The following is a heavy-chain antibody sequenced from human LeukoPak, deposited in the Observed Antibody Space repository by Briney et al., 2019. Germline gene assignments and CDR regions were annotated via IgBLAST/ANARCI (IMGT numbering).Heavy chain of an antibody. CDR3: ARDNSLRYYGSGSYYP. D-gene: IGHD3-10*01. J-gene: IGHJ5*02. Sequence: GGSLRLSCVASGFTFGSYWMHWVRQAPGKGLVWVSRINSDGSSTSYADSVKGRFTISRDNAKNTLYLQMNSLRAEDTAVYYCARDNSLRYYGSGSYYPWGQGTLVTVSS. CDR1: GFTFGSYW. CDR2: INSDGSST. V-gene: IGHV3-74*01.